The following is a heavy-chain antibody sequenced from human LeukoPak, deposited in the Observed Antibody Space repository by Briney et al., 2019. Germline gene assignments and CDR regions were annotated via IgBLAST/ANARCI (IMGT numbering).Heavy chain of an antibody. CDR1: GFTFSNAW. Sequence: GGSLRLSCAASGFTFSNAWMSWVRQAPEKGLEWVGRIKSKTDGGTTDYAAPVKGRFTISRDDSKNTLYMQMNSLKTEDTAVYYCTTDAVIINYYYYGMDVWGQGTTVTVAS. CDR2: IKSKTDGGTT. D-gene: IGHD3-10*01. CDR3: TTDAVIINYYYYGMDV. V-gene: IGHV3-15*01. J-gene: IGHJ6*02.